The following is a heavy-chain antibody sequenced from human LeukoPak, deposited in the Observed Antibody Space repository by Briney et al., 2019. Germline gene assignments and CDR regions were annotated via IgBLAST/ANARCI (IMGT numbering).Heavy chain of an antibody. CDR2: IRHDGSIK. V-gene: IGHV3-30*02. J-gene: IGHJ4*02. CDR3: AKDSLADIDY. D-gene: IGHD3-16*01. Sequence: GGSLRLSCAASGLIFSTYGMYWVRQAPGKGLEWVAFIRHDGSIKNYADSVKGRSTISRDNSKNTLYLQMNSLRAEDTAVYYCAKDSLADIDYWGQGTLVTVSS. CDR1: GLIFSTYG.